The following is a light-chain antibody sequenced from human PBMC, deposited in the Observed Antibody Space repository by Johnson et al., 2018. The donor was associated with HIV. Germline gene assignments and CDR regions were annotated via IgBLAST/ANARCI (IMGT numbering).Light chain of an antibody. Sequence: QSMLTQPPSVSAAPGQKVTISCSGSSSNIENNYVSWYQQVPGTAPKLLICENNKRPSGIPDRFSGSQSGTSATLGITGLPTGDEADYYCGTWDSSLRSGFFGTGTKVTVL. J-gene: IGLJ1*01. CDR3: GTWDSSLRSGF. V-gene: IGLV1-51*02. CDR1: SSNIENNY. CDR2: ENN.